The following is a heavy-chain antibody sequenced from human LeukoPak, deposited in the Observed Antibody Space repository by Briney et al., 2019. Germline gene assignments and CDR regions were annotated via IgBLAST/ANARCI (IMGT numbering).Heavy chain of an antibody. CDR3: ARVAVSGYDFVNHYYYGLDV. D-gene: IGHD5-12*01. Sequence: PSETLSLTCAVYGGSISSYYWSWIRQPPGKGLEWIGYIYYSGSTNYNPSLKSRVTISVDTSKNQFSLKVSSVTAADTAVYYCARVAVSGYDFVNHYYYGLDVWGQGTTVTVSS. V-gene: IGHV4-59*01. CDR2: IYYSGST. J-gene: IGHJ6*02. CDR1: GGSISSYY.